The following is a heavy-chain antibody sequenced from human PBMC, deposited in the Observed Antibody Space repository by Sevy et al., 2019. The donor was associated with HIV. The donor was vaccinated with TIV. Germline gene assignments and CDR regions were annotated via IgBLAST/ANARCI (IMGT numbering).Heavy chain of an antibody. Sequence: GSLRLSCTVSGGSISSSSYYWGWIRQPPGKGLEWIGSSYYSGSMYYNPSLKSRVTISVDTSKNQFSLKLSSVTAADTAVYYCARGQWLVYDYWGQGTLVTVSS. J-gene: IGHJ4*02. CDR3: ARGQWLVYDY. V-gene: IGHV4-39*01. D-gene: IGHD6-19*01. CDR1: GGSISSSSYY. CDR2: SYYSGSM.